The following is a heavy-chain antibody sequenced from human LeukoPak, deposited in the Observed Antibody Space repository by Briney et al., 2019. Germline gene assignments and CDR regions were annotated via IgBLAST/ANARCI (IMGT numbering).Heavy chain of an antibody. V-gene: IGHV1-24*01. Sequence: ASVKVSCKVSGYTLTELSMHWVRQAPGKGLEWMGGFDPEDGERFYAQKFQGRVTMTEDTSTDTAYMELSSLRSEDTAVYYCATVYSYDSSAYYRLDYWGQGALVTVSS. CDR2: FDPEDGER. CDR1: GYTLTELS. J-gene: IGHJ4*02. CDR3: ATVYSYDSSAYYRLDY. D-gene: IGHD3-22*01.